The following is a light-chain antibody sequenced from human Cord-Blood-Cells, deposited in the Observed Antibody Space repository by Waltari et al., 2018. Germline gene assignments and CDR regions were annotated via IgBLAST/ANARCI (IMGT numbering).Light chain of an antibody. CDR3: QQRSNWLT. V-gene: IGKV3-11*01. CDR2: GAS. CDR1: QSVSSY. J-gene: IGKJ4*01. Sequence: EIVLTQSPATLSLSPGERATLSCRASQSVSSYLAWYQQKPGQTPRRLIYGASNRATGIPARFSGSGSGTDFTLTISSLEPEDFAVYYCQQRSNWLTFGGGTKVEIK.